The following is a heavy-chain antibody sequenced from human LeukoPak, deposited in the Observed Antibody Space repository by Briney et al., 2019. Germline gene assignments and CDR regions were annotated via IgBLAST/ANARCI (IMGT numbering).Heavy chain of an antibody. CDR3: ARGKRAAAPDAFDI. V-gene: IGHV3-48*04. CDR1: GFTFSSYS. J-gene: IGHJ3*02. Sequence: GGSLRLSCAASGFTFSSYSMNWVRQAPGKGLEWVSYISSSSSTIYYADSVKGRFTISRDNAKNSLYLQMNSLRAEDTAVYYCARGKRAAAPDAFDIWGQGTMVTVSS. D-gene: IGHD6-13*01. CDR2: ISSSSSTI.